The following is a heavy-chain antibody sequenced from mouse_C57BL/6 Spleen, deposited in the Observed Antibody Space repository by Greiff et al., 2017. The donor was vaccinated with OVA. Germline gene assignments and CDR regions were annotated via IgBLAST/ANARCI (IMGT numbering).Heavy chain of an antibody. V-gene: IGHV2-6*01. CDR2: IWGVGST. CDR1: GFSLTSSG. J-gene: IGHJ3*01. D-gene: IGHD2-2*01. CDR3: ASFGYDEGFAY. Sequence: VKLMESGPGLVAPSQSLSITCPVSGFSLTSSGVDWVRPSPGKGLEWLGVIWGVGSTNYNSALKSRLRISKDNSKSQVFLKMNSLQTDDTAMYYCASFGYDEGFAYWGQGTLVTVSA.